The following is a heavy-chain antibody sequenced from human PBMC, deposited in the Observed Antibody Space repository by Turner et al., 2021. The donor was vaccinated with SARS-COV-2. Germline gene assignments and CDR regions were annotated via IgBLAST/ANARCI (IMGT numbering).Heavy chain of an antibody. D-gene: IGHD1-26*01. CDR1: GGSISSSSYY. Sequence: QLQLQESGPGLVKLSETLSLTCTVSGGSISSSSYYWGWIRQPPGKGLEWIGSIYYSGSTYNNSSLKSRVTMSVDTSKNQFSLKLTSVTAADTAVYYCARHSPELRGDFFDYWGQGTLVTVSS. V-gene: IGHV4-39*01. J-gene: IGHJ4*02. CDR2: IYYSGST. CDR3: ARHSPELRGDFFDY.